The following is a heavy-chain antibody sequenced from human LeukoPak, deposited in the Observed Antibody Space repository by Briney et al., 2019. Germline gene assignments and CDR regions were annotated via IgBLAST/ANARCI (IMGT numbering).Heavy chain of an antibody. Sequence: SETLSLTCAVYGGSFSGYYWSWIRQPPGKGLEWIGEINHSGSTNYNPSLKSRVTISVDTSKNQFSLKLSSVTAADTAVYYCARGRDRYDGSPYDYWGQGTLVTVSS. J-gene: IGHJ4*02. D-gene: IGHD3-10*01. CDR3: ARGRDRYDGSPYDY. V-gene: IGHV4-34*01. CDR2: INHSGST. CDR1: GGSFSGYY.